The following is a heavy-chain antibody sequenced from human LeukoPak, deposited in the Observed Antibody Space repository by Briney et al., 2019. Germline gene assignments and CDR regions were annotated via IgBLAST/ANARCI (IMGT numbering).Heavy chain of an antibody. CDR2: VGGGGDYT. J-gene: IGHJ4*02. CDR3: VRRTASDF. D-gene: IGHD2-21*02. V-gene: IGHV3-23*01. CDR1: GFTFTSYF. Sequence: GGYLRLPCAPSGFTFTSYFMSWVRQAPGKGLEWVASVGGGGDYTYYSDSVKGRFTISRDNSENTVYLQMKSLRAEDTAVYYCVRRTASDFWGQGALVTVSS.